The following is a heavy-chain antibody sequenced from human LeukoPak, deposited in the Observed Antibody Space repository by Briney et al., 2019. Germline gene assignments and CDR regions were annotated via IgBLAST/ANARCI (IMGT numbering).Heavy chain of an antibody. V-gene: IGHV1-18*04. CDR1: GYTFSSYH. Sequence: ASVKVSCKASGYTFSSYHIHRVRQAPGQGLEWMGWISAYNGNTNYVQKVQGRVTMTTDTSTSTAYMELRSLRSDDTAVYYCARNAENYDFWSGRNWFDPWGQGTLVTVSS. CDR3: ARNAENYDFWSGRNWFDP. D-gene: IGHD3-3*01. CDR2: ISAYNGNT. J-gene: IGHJ5*02.